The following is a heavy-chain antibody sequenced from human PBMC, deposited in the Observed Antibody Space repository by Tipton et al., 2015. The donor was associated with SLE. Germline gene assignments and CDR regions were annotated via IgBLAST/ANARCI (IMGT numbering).Heavy chain of an antibody. CDR3: ARARYSSSWRGWFDP. CDR1: GGSFSGYY. Sequence: TLSLTCAVYGGSFSGYYWSWIRQPPGKGLEWIGYIYYSGSTYYNPSLKSRVTISVDTSKNQFSLKLSSVTAADTAVYYCARARYSSSWRGWFDPWGQGTLVTVSS. D-gene: IGHD6-13*01. J-gene: IGHJ5*02. V-gene: IGHV4-34*09. CDR2: IYYSGST.